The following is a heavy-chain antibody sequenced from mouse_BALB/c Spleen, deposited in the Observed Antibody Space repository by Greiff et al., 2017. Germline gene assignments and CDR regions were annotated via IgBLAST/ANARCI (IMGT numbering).Heavy chain of an antibody. CDR2: VNPYNGGT. V-gene: IGHV1-19*01. CDR1: GYTFTDYY. CDR3: AREGATARSMDY. D-gene: IGHD3-2*01. J-gene: IGHJ4*01. Sequence: EVQLQESGPELVKPGASVKMSCKASGYTFTDYYMDWVKQSHGESFEWIGRVNPYNGGTSYNQKFKGKATLTVDKSSSTAYMELNSLTSEDSAVYYCAREGATARSMDYWGQGTSVTVSS.